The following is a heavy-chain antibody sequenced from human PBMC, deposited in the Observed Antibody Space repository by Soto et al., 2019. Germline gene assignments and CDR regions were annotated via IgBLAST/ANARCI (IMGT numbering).Heavy chain of an antibody. Sequence: GGSLRLSCAASGFTFSSYAMHWVRQAPGKGLEWVAVISYDGSNKYYADSVKGRFTISRDNSENTLYLQMNSLRAEDTAVYYCAREKIQTDGLGRYYDYVWGSYRSRAYYFDYWGQGTLVTVSS. CDR1: GFTFSSYA. V-gene: IGHV3-30-3*01. D-gene: IGHD3-16*02. CDR3: AREKIQTDGLGRYYDYVWGSYRSRAYYFDY. CDR2: ISYDGSNK. J-gene: IGHJ4*02.